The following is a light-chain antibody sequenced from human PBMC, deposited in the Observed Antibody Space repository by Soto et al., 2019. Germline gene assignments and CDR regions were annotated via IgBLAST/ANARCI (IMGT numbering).Light chain of an antibody. CDR3: QHRSSWPGA. CDR2: DAS. V-gene: IGKV3-11*01. Sequence: EVVLTQSPDTLSLSPGESATLSCRASQSVSSFLAWYQQKPGQAPRLLIYDASNRATGIPARFSGSGSGTDFTLTISSLEPEDFAVYYCQHRSSWPGAFGPGTKVDIK. J-gene: IGKJ3*01. CDR1: QSVSSF.